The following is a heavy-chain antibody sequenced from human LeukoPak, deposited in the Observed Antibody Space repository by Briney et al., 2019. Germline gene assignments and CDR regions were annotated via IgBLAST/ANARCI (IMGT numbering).Heavy chain of an antibody. V-gene: IGHV4-39*01. CDR1: GGSISRTSYY. Sequence: SETLSLTCTVSGGSISRTSYYWGWIRQPPGKGLEWIGSIYYVGTTYYNPSLKSRVTMSVDTSKNQFSLKLSSVTAADTAVYYCARTTMVRGTYYMDVWGKGTTATISS. CDR3: ARTTMVRGTYYMDV. D-gene: IGHD3-10*01. J-gene: IGHJ6*03. CDR2: IYYVGTT.